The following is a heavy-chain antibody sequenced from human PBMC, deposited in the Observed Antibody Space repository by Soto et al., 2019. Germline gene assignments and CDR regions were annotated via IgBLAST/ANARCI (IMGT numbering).Heavy chain of an antibody. CDR3: ARVSSFYDYIWGSYRHDFDY. D-gene: IGHD3-16*02. Sequence: GGSLRLSCAASGFTFSSYWMSWVRQAPGKGLEWVANIKQDGSEKYYVDSVKGRFTISRDNAKNSLYLQMNSLRAEDTAVYYCARVSSFYDYIWGSYRHDFDYWGQGTLVTVSS. CDR2: IKQDGSEK. V-gene: IGHV3-7*01. J-gene: IGHJ4*02. CDR1: GFTFSSYW.